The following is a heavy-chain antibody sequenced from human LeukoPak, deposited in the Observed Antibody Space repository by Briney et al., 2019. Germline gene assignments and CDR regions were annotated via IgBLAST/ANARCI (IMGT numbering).Heavy chain of an antibody. CDR3: ARDLMVRGVKRIDV. J-gene: IGHJ6*03. CDR2: IKQDGSEK. CDR1: GFTFTTYW. Sequence: GGSLRLSCAASGFTFTTYWMSWVRQAPGKGLEWVANIKQDGSEKYYVDSVKGRFTISRDNAKNSLCLQMNSLRAEDTAVYYCARDLMVRGVKRIDVWGKGTTLTVSS. D-gene: IGHD3-10*01. V-gene: IGHV3-7*01.